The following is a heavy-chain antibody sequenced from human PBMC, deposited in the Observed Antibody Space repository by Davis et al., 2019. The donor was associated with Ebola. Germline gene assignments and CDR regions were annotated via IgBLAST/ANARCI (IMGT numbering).Heavy chain of an antibody. D-gene: IGHD5-12*01. V-gene: IGHV4-59*12. CDR1: GGSISPNY. CDR2: ISYTGST. J-gene: IGHJ5*01. CDR3: KRGRYVGGAAA. Sequence: PSETLSLTCTVSGGSISPNYWSWIRQPPGKGLECIGYISYTGSTNYNPSLKSRVTISLDMSKNQFSLKMTSLTAADTAIYYCKRGRYVGGAAAWGHGTLVTVSS.